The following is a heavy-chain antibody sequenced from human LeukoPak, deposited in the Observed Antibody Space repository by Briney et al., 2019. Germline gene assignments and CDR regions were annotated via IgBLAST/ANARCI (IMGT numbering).Heavy chain of an antibody. CDR2: INHSGST. Sequence: SETLSLTCAVYGGSFSGYYWSWIRQPPGKGLEWIGEINHSGSTNYNPSLKSRVTISVDTSKNQFSLKLSSVTAADTAVYYCARHPGDSSGYYRETPFDYWGQGTLVTVSS. CDR1: GGSFSGYY. CDR3: ARHPGDSSGYYRETPFDY. J-gene: IGHJ4*02. D-gene: IGHD3-22*01. V-gene: IGHV4-34*01.